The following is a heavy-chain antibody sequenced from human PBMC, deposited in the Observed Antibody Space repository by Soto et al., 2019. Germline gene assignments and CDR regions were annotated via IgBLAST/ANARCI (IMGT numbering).Heavy chain of an antibody. Sequence: PSETLSLTCTVSSGSVSTYYWSWIRQPAGKGLEWIGRIFINGNTNYNPSLRSRVTMSVDTPKGQFSLNLTSVTAADTAVYFCARSGGSYNFDSWGQGILVTVSS. V-gene: IGHV4-4*07. CDR2: IFINGNT. J-gene: IGHJ4*02. CDR3: ARSGGSYNFDS. CDR1: SGSVSTYY. D-gene: IGHD1-26*01.